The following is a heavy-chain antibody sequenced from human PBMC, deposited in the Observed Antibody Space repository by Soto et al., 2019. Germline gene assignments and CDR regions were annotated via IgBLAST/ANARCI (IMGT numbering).Heavy chain of an antibody. Sequence: QDQLVQSGVEVKKPGASVKVSCKASGYSFTNYGITWVRQAPGQGFEWMGWISAYNGNTNYAQKCQGRVTMTTDESTSTAYWELRSLRSDDTAVYYCARDRGVAPPVAGNTHYYYYMDVWGKGTTVTVSS. D-gene: IGHD6-19*01. V-gene: IGHV1-18*01. CDR2: ISAYNGNT. J-gene: IGHJ6*03. CDR1: GYSFTNYG. CDR3: ARDRGVAPPVAGNTHYYYYMDV.